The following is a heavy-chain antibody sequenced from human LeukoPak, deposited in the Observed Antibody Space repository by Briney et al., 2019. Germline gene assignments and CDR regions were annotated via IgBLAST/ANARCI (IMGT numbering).Heavy chain of an antibody. V-gene: IGHV3-7*01. CDR1: GFTFSSYW. CDR3: ARESGSVTSEVDFDY. CDR2: IKQDGSEK. D-gene: IGHD4-17*01. Sequence: RPGGSLRLSCAASGFTFSSYWMSWVRQAPGKGLEWVANIKQDGSEKYYVDSVKGRFTISRDNAKNSLYLQMNSLRAEDTAVYYCARESGSVTSEVDFDYWGQGTLVTVSS. J-gene: IGHJ4*02.